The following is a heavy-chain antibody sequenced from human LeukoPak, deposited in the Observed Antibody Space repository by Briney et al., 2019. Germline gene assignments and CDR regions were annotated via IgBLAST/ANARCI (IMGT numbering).Heavy chain of an antibody. CDR1: GGSISTNNYY. J-gene: IGHJ4*02. CDR2: LSYTGSS. D-gene: IGHD5-18*01. Sequence: SETLSLACTVSGGSISTNNYYWGWIRQPPGKGLEWIGGLSYTGSSYYNPSLKSPVTISGDTSKNQFSLKVRSVTAADTAVYYCAKSAVQLWLLKNPPLVNGFDYWGQGTLVTVSS. V-gene: IGHV4-39*01. CDR3: AKSAVQLWLLKNPPLVNGFDY.